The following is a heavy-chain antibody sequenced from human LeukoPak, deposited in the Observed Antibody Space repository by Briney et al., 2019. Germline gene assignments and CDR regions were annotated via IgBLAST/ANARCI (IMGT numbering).Heavy chain of an antibody. J-gene: IGHJ3*02. D-gene: IGHD3-22*01. V-gene: IGHV1-18*01. CDR3: ASTSSNYYDSSGSPTGAFDI. CDR2: ISAYNGNT. Sequence: ASVTVSCKASGYTFTSYGISRVRQAPGQGLEWMGWISAYNGNTNYAQKLQGRVTMTTDTSTSTAYMELSSLRSEDTAVYYCASTSSNYYDSSGSPTGAFDIWGQGTMVTVSS. CDR1: GYTFTSYG.